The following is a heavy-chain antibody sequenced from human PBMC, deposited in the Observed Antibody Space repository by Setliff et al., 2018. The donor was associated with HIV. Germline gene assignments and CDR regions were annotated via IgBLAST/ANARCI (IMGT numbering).Heavy chain of an antibody. V-gene: IGHV1-18*01. CDR3: ARERWSRYCSSSSCYRDLDY. Sequence: ASVTVSCKASGYTFTSYGISWVRQAPGQGIEWMGWISAYNGNTNYAQNLQGRVTMTIDTSTSTAYMELRSLRSDDTAVYYCARERWSRYCSSSSCYRDLDYWGQGTLVTVSS. CDR1: GYTFTSYG. J-gene: IGHJ4*02. CDR2: ISAYNGNT. D-gene: IGHD2-2*01.